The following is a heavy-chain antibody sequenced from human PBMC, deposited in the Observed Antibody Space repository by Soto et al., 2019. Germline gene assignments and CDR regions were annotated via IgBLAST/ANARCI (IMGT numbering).Heavy chain of an antibody. CDR2: IYWDDSK. J-gene: IGHJ4*02. D-gene: IGHD1-26*01. Sequence: QITLKESGPTLVKPTQTLTLTCTFSGFSLTTDRVGVGWIRQPPGEALEWLAVIYWDDSKTYRPSLESRLTITKDTSKNLVALTMTNMDSLDTATYYCAHAYCGRSLYWGQGTLVTVSS. CDR3: AHAYCGRSLY. V-gene: IGHV2-5*02. CDR1: GFSLTTDRVG.